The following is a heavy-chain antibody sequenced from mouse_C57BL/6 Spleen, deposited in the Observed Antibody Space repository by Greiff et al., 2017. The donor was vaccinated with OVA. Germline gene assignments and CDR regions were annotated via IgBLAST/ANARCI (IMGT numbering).Heavy chain of an antibody. CDR1: GYTFTSYW. V-gene: IGHV1-59*01. Sequence: VKLQQPGAELVRPGTSVKLSCKASGYTFTSYWMHWVKQRPGQGLEWIGVIDPSDSYTNYKQKFKGKATLTVDTSSSTAYMQLSSLTSEDSAVYYCAREDYYGSRGGYFDVWGTGTTVTVSS. J-gene: IGHJ1*03. CDR2: IDPSDSYT. D-gene: IGHD1-1*01. CDR3: AREDYYGSRGGYFDV.